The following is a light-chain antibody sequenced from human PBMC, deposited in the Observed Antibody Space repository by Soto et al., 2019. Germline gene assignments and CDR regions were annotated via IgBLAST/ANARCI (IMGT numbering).Light chain of an antibody. CDR3: CSYAASLYV. J-gene: IGLJ1*01. CDR1: SSDVGGYDY. Sequence: QSALTQPRSVSGSPGQSVTISCTGTSSDVGGYDYVSWYQQHPGKVPKLMIYDVSKRPSGVPDRFSGSKSGNTASLTISGLQAEDEADYYCCSYAASLYVFGTGTKVTVL. CDR2: DVS. V-gene: IGLV2-11*01.